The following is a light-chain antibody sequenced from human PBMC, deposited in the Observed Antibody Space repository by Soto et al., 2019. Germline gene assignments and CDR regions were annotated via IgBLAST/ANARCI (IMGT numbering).Light chain of an antibody. V-gene: IGKV3-20*01. CDR3: QQYHNSPRT. CDR1: QSISSNY. J-gene: IGKJ1*01. CDR2: GAS. Sequence: ELVLTQSPGTLSLSPGERATLSCRASQSISSNYLAWYQQKPGQAPRLLIYGASNRAAGIPDRFSGSGSETDFTLTISRLEPEDFAVYSCQQYHNSPRTFGQGTKVEV.